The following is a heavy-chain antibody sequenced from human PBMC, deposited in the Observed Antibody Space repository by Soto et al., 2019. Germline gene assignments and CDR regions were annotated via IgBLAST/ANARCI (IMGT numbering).Heavy chain of an antibody. J-gene: IGHJ6*02. D-gene: IGHD1-1*01. CDR1: GFTFRSCS. CDR3: ASPRNWNHRLGMDV. Sequence: EVQLVESGGGLVKPGGSLRLSCAASGFTFRSCSMNWVRQAPGKGLEWVSSSSSNSTYIYYADSVKGRFTISRDNAKNSLYLQMNSLRAEDTAVYYWASPRNWNHRLGMDVWGQGTTVTVSS. CDR2: SSSNSTYI. V-gene: IGHV3-21*01.